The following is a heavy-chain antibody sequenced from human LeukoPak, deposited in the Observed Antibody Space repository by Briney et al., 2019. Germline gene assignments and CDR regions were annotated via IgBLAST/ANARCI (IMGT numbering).Heavy chain of an antibody. Sequence: PSETLYLTCTVSGGSISSGSYYWSWIRQPAGKGLEWIGRIYTSGSTNYNPSLKSRVTMSVDTSKNQFSLKLSSVTAADTAVYYCARVLKPGIVVVPAARYYYYMDVWGKGTTVTVSS. CDR1: GGSISSGSYY. V-gene: IGHV4-61*02. CDR2: IYTSGST. D-gene: IGHD2-2*01. J-gene: IGHJ6*03. CDR3: ARVLKPGIVVVPAARYYYYMDV.